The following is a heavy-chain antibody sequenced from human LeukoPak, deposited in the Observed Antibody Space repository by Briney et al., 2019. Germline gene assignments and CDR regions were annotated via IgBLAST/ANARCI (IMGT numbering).Heavy chain of an antibody. D-gene: IGHD3-16*01. Sequence: GRSLRLSCAASGFTFDDYAMHWVRQAPGKGLEWVSSISSSSSYIYYADSVKGRFTISRDNAKNSLYLQMNSLRAEDTAVYYCARVWAAWFDPWGQGTLVTVSS. CDR1: GFTFDDYA. CDR3: ARVWAAWFDP. CDR2: ISSSSSYI. V-gene: IGHV3-21*01. J-gene: IGHJ5*02.